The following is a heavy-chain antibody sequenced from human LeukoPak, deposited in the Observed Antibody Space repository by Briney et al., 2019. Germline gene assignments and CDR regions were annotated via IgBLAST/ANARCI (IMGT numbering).Heavy chain of an antibody. D-gene: IGHD6-19*01. Sequence: SVKVSCKASGGTLSSYAMSWVRLAPGRGLEWLGRIIPLLGVANYAQKFQGRVTIAADESTSTAYMELSSLKSEDTAIYYFVREGHYSSDHGQDLYFQHWGQGTLVTVSS. CDR3: VREGHYSSDHGQDLYFQH. CDR1: GGTLSSYA. CDR2: IIPLLGVA. V-gene: IGHV1-69*04. J-gene: IGHJ1*01.